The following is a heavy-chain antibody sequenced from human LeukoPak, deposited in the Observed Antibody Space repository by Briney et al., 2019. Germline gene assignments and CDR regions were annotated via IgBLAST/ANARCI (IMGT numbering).Heavy chain of an antibody. CDR3: ARASAHPYYYYYSYLDV. CDR2: INHSGST. V-gene: IGHV4-34*01. CDR1: GGSFSGYY. J-gene: IGHJ6*03. Sequence: SETLSLTCAVYGGSFSGYYWSWIRQPPGKGLEWIGEINHSGSTNYNPSLKSRVTISVDTSKNQFSLKLSSVTAADTAVYYCARASAHPYYYYYSYLDVWGKGTTVTVSS. D-gene: IGHD6-25*01.